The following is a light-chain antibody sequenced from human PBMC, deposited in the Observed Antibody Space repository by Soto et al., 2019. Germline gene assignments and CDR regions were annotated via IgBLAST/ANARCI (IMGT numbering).Light chain of an antibody. CDR3: QQSYSTPIT. Sequence: IQMTQSPSSLSASSRDRVTITCRASQSISNYLNWYQQKPGKAPKVLIYAASNLQSGVPSRFSGSGSGTDFTLTISSLQPEDFATYYCQQSYSTPITFGQGTRLEIK. J-gene: IGKJ5*01. CDR1: QSISNY. V-gene: IGKV1-39*01. CDR2: AAS.